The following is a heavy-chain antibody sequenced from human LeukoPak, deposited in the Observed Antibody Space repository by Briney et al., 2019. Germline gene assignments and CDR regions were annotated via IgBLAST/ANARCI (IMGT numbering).Heavy chain of an antibody. CDR1: GGSISSSSYY. V-gene: IGHV4-39*07. Sequence: PSETLSLTCTVSGGSISSSSYYWGWIRQPPGKGLEWIGSVYYTGASYYNPSLKSRVTISIDTSKKHFSLKLTSVTAADTAVYYCARGAPPQNWGQGTLVTVSS. J-gene: IGHJ4*02. CDR2: VYYTGAS. CDR3: ARGAPPQN.